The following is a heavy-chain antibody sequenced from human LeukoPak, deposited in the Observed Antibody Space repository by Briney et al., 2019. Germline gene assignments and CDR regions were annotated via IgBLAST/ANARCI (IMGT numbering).Heavy chain of an antibody. CDR2: MSYDGSEK. J-gene: IGHJ4*02. Sequence: AGGSLRLSCVASGFIFEEYGMTWVRQAPGKGLEWVAFMSYDGSEKFYVDSVQGRFTVSRDNSKNTLYLQMNSLRSEDTAVYYCAKDLSSGLSPHCFDSWGQGTLVTVSS. D-gene: IGHD3-22*01. CDR3: AKDLSSGLSPHCFDS. V-gene: IGHV3-30*18. CDR1: GFIFEEYG.